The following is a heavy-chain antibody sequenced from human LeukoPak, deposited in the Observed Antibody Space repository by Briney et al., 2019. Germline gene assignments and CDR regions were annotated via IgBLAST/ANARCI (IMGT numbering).Heavy chain of an antibody. CDR1: GGTFSSYA. CDR2: IIPIFGTA. V-gene: IGHV1-69*06. CDR3: ARGSRIAVAGTDY. D-gene: IGHD6-19*01. Sequence: GASVKVSCKASGGTFSSYAISWVRQAPGQGLEWMGGIIPIFGTANYAQKFQGRVTITADKSTSTAYMELSSLRSEDTAVYCCARGSRIAVAGTDYWGQGTLVTVSS. J-gene: IGHJ4*02.